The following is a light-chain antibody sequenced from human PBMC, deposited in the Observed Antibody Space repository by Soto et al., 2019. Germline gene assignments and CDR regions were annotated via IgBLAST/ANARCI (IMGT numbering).Light chain of an antibody. CDR2: AAS. CDR3: LHDYNFPYT. Sequence: AIRMTQSPSSFSASTGDRVTITCRASQGISSYLAWYQQKPGKAPKLLIYAASTLQSGVPSRFSGSGSGTDFTLTISCLQSEDFATYYCLHDYNFPYTFGQGTKVDIK. V-gene: IGKV1-8*01. CDR1: QGISSY. J-gene: IGKJ2*01.